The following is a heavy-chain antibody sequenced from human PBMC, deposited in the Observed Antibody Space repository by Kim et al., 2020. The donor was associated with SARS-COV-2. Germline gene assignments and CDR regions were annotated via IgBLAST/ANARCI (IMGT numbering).Heavy chain of an antibody. CDR1: GGSFSGYY. V-gene: IGHV4-34*01. CDR2: INHSGST. D-gene: IGHD6-13*01. Sequence: SETLSLTCAVYGGSFSGYYWSWIRQPPGKGLEWIGEINHSGSTNYNPSLKSRVTISVDTSKNQFSMKLSSVTAADTAVYYCARGPGYSSSWYGARNWFDPWGQGTLVPVSS. J-gene: IGHJ5*02. CDR3: ARGPGYSSSWYGARNWFDP.